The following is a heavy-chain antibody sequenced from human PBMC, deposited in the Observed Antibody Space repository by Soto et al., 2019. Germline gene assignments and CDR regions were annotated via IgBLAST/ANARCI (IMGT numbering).Heavy chain of an antibody. V-gene: IGHV1-8*01. CDR1: GYTFTSYD. Sequence: ASVKVSCKASGYTFTSYDINWVRQATGQGLEWMGWMNPNSGNTGYAQKFQGRVTMTRNTSTSTAYMELRSLRSDDTAVYYCARDSPPVDYWGQGTLVTVSS. CDR2: MNPNSGNT. J-gene: IGHJ4*02. CDR3: ARDSPPVDY.